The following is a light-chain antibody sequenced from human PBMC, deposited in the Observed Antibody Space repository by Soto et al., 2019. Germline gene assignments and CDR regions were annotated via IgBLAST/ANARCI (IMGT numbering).Light chain of an antibody. CDR1: SGDLGDYKY. Sequence: QSALTQPASVSGSPGQSITISCTGSSGDLGDYKYVSWYKQHPGKAPKLMIYDVSNRPSGVSNRFSASKSGNTASLTISGLQAEDEADYYCSSYTGTNFVIFGGGTKLTVL. CDR3: SSYTGTNFVI. V-gene: IGLV2-14*01. J-gene: IGLJ2*01. CDR2: DVS.